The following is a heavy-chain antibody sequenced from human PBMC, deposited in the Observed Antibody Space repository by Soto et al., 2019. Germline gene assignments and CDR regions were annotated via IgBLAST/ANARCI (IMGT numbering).Heavy chain of an antibody. CDR3: ATSLRLPGPGNFDS. J-gene: IGHJ4*02. D-gene: IGHD4-17*01. CDR2: ISSTGASI. V-gene: IGHV3-11*01. Sequence: PGGSLRLSCAASGFIFSDHYMIWIRQAPGRGLECLSYISSTGASISYADSVKGRFTISRDNAKNSLYLHVNSLRVEDTAIYYCATSLRLPGPGNFDSWGRGTLVTVSS. CDR1: GFIFSDHY.